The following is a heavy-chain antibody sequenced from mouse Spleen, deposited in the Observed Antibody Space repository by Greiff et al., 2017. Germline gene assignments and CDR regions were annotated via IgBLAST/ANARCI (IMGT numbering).Heavy chain of an antibody. Sequence: EVHLVESGGGLVKPGGSLKLSCAASGFTFSSYAMSWVRQTPEKRLEWVASISSGGSTYYPDSVKGRFTISRDNARNILYLQMSSLRSEDTAMYYCARGAYYGNFDYWGQGTTLTVSS. CDR3: ARGAYYGNFDY. CDR2: ISSGGST. V-gene: IGHV5-6-5*01. CDR1: GFTFSSYA. J-gene: IGHJ2*01. D-gene: IGHD2-10*01.